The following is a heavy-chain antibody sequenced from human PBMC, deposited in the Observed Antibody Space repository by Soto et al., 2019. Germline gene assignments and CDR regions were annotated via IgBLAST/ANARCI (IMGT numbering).Heavy chain of an antibody. V-gene: IGHV4-34*01. J-gene: IGHJ3*02. CDR2: INHSGST. CDR1: GGSFSGYY. D-gene: IGHD3-9*01. Sequence: SETLSLTCAVYGGSFSGYYWSWIRQPPGKGLEWIGEINHSGSTNYNPSLKSRVTISVDTSKNQFSLKLSSVTAADTAVYYCARASYFGPTPGPFDSWGQGTMVTVSS. CDR3: ARASYFGPTPGPFDS.